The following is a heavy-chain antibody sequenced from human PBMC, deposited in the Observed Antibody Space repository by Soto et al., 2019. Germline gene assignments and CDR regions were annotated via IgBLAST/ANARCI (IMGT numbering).Heavy chain of an antibody. CDR3: ARLRVGVNWCFDL. D-gene: IGHD1-26*01. V-gene: IGHV3-11*06. CDR1: GFTFGDYY. J-gene: IGHJ2*01. CDR2: ISISGSYT. Sequence: QMQLVESGGDLVKPGGSLRLSCDASGFTFGDYYMSWIRQVPGQGLEWLAFISISGSYTKYSDSMRGRLTVSRDNGQNSLYLQMNSLRVDDTGVYYCARLRVGVNWCFDLWGRGAMVPVSA.